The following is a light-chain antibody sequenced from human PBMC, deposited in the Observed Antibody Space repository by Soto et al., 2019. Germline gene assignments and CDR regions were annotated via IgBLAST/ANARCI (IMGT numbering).Light chain of an antibody. Sequence: EIVLTQSPATLSLSPGERATLSCRASQSVSSYLAWYQQKPGQAPRLLIYGASNRDTGIPARFSGSGSGTEFTLTISRLEPEDFAVYYCQQSSSWPCTFGQGTKLEIK. CDR1: QSVSSY. CDR3: QQSSSWPCT. V-gene: IGKV3-11*01. J-gene: IGKJ2*02. CDR2: GAS.